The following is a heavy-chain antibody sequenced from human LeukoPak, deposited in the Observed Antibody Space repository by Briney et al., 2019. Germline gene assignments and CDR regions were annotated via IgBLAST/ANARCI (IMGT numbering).Heavy chain of an antibody. Sequence: GGSLRLSCAASGFTFSDYYMSWIRQAPGKGLEWVSYVSSSSSYTNYADSVKGRFTISRDNAKNSLYLQMNSLRAEDTAVYYCARARGRSSHHDYWGQGTLVTVSS. J-gene: IGHJ4*02. D-gene: IGHD6-13*01. V-gene: IGHV3-11*05. CDR2: VSSSSSYT. CDR3: ARARGRSSHHDY. CDR1: GFTFSDYY.